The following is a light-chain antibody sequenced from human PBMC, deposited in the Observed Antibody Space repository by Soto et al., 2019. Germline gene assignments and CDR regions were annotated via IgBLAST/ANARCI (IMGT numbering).Light chain of an antibody. CDR1: QSVSRSY. Sequence: EIGLTQSPGTLSLSPGEKATLSCRASQSVSRSYLAWYQQKPGQAPRLLIYGASSRATGIPVRFSGSGSATYFTLTISSLEPEDFAVYYCQHYDSSPVTFCQRTKVEIK. V-gene: IGKV3-20*01. CDR3: QHYDSSPVT. J-gene: IGKJ1*01. CDR2: GAS.